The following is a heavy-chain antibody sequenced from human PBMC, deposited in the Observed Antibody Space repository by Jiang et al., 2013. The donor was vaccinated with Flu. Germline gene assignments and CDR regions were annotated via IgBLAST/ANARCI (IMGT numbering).Heavy chain of an antibody. CDR2: IYHSGST. J-gene: IGHJ4*02. V-gene: IGHV4-4*02. Sequence: GLVKPSGTLSLTCAVSGGSISSSNWWSWVRQPPGKGLEWIGEIYHSGSTNYNPSLKSRVTISVDKSKNQFSLKLSSVTAADTAVYYCARGTDYCSSTSCYPLDYWGQGTLVTVSS. CDR1: GGSISSSNW. CDR3: ARGTDYCSSTSCYPLDY. D-gene: IGHD2-2*01.